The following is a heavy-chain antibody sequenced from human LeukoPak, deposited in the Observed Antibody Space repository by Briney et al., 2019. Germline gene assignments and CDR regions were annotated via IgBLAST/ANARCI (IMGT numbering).Heavy chain of an antibody. CDR3: VRDLTPGARFDF. V-gene: IGHV3-30*04. J-gene: IGHJ4*01. CDR1: GFTFTDYA. Sequence: PGTSLRLSCVASGFTFTDYAFNWVRQTPGKGMEWVAIISSDGNTQSYADPLKGRFTISRDNFRDTVFLELTTLRPEDTGLYYCVRDLTPGARFDFWGPGTLVTVSS. CDR2: ISSDGNTQ. D-gene: IGHD3-9*01.